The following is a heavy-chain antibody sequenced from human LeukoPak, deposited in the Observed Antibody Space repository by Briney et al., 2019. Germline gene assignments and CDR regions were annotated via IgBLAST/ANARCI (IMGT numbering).Heavy chain of an antibody. Sequence: PSETLSLTCAVYGGSFSGYYWSWIRQPPGKRLEWIGEINHSGSTNYNPSLKSRVTISVDTSKNQFSLKLSSVTAADTAVYYCARGLSRYTGRLGAFDIRAQGTMVTVSS. CDR1: GGSFSGYY. CDR3: ARGLSRYTGRLGAFDI. V-gene: IGHV4-34*01. CDR2: INHSGST. D-gene: IGHD1-26*01. J-gene: IGHJ3*02.